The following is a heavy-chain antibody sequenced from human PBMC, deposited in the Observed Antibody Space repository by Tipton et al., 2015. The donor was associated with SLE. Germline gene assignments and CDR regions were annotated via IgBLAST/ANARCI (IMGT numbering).Heavy chain of an antibody. CDR3: ALDRGGSPNGMDV. CDR2: IYYTGRT. D-gene: IGHD2-15*01. CDR1: GGSISSSSYH. J-gene: IGHJ6*02. V-gene: IGHV4-39*02. Sequence: TLSLTCTVSGGSISSSSYHWGWIRQPPGKGLEWIGTIYYTGRTYYSPSLRSRVTISIDTSKSHFSLKIYSVNAADTAVYYCALDRGGSPNGMDVWGQGTTVTVSS.